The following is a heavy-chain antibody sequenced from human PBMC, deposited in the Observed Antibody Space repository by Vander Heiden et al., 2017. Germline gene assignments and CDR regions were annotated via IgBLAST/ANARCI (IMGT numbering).Heavy chain of an antibody. D-gene: IGHD4-17*01. CDR1: GFTFSSYD. V-gene: IGHV3-13*01. CDR2: IGTAGDT. J-gene: IGHJ5*02. CDR3: ARGPYGDYGPWFDP. Sequence: EVQLVESGGGLVQPGGSLRLSSAASGFTFSSYDMHWVGQATGKGLEWVSAIGTAGDTYYPGSVKGRFTISRENAKNSLYLQMNSLRAGDTAVYYCARGPYGDYGPWFDPWGQGTLVTVSS.